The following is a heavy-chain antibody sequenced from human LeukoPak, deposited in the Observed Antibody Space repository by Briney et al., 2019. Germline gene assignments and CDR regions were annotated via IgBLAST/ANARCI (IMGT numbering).Heavy chain of an antibody. D-gene: IGHD3-10*01. CDR3: ARDLRNGSYEAFDV. CDR1: GGTFSSYA. V-gene: IGHV1-69*06. J-gene: IGHJ3*01. CDR2: IIPIFGTA. Sequence: SVKVSCKASGGTFSSYAISWVRQAPGQGLEWMGGIIPIFGTANYAQKFQGRVTITADKSTSTAYMELSSLRSEDTAVYYCARDLRNGSYEAFDVWGQGTMVTVSS.